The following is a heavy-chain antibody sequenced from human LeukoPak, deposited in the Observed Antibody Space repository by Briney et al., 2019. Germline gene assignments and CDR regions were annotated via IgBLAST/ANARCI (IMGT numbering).Heavy chain of an antibody. CDR1: GGSISSSNW. J-gene: IGHJ4*02. CDR2: IYYSGST. Sequence: PSGTLSLTCAVSGGSISSSNWWSWVRQPPGKGLEWIGSIYYSGSTYYNPSLKSRVTISVDTSKNQFSLKLSSVTAADTAVYYCASVDYWGQGTLVTVSS. V-gene: IGHV4-4*02. CDR3: ASVDY.